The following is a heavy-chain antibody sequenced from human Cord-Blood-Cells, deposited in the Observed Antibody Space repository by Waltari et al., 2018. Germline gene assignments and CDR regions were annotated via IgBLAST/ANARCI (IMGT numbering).Heavy chain of an antibody. CDR2: ISSSSSYI. CDR1: GFTFSSFR. D-gene: IGHD3-22*01. Sequence: EVQLVASGGGLVKPGGSWRRSGEASGFTFSSFRMKRVRQAPGKGLEWVSSISSSSSYIYYADSVKGRFTISRDNAKNSLYLQMNSLRAEDTAVYYCARDRYSSGYYYVYWGQGTLVTVSS. CDR3: ARDRYSSGYYYVY. V-gene: IGHV3-21*01. J-gene: IGHJ4*02.